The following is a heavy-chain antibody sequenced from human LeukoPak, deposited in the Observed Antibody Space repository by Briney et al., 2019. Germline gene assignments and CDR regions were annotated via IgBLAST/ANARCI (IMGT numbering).Heavy chain of an antibody. CDR2: ISGYNGDT. CDR3: ARAGADSAAYFYYAMDV. Sequence: ASVKVSCKTSGYTFTSYGISWVRQAPGQGLEWMGWISGYNGDTHYAQNLQDRVTMTTGTSTSTAYMDVRSLRSDDTAVYYCARAGADSAAYFYYAMDVWGQGTTVTVSS. V-gene: IGHV1-18*01. J-gene: IGHJ6*02. CDR1: GYTFTSYG. D-gene: IGHD2-15*01.